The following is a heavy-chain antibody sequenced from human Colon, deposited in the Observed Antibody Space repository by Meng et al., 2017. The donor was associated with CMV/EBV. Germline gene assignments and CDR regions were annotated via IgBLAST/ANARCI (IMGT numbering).Heavy chain of an antibody. D-gene: IGHD2-2*01. V-gene: IGHV3-30*02. CDR2: IRYDGSDK. CDR3: AKDRVLRGVLAASGDYYHYYNMDG. J-gene: IGHJ6*02. CDR1: GFSFNSYA. Sequence: GESLKISCSASGFSFNSYAMHWVRQAPGKGLEWVAFIRYDGSDKYSADSVKGRFTISRDNSKNTLYVQMNSLRPEDTAVYYCAKDRVLRGVLAASGDYYHYYNMDGWGQGTTVTVSS.